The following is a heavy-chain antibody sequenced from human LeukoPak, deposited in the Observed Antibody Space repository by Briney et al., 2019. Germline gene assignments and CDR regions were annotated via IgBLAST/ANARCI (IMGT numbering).Heavy chain of an antibody. J-gene: IGHJ3*02. V-gene: IGHV4-59*01. CDR3: ARDRYSGYDGFGAFDI. D-gene: IGHD5-12*01. CDR2: IYYRGST. Sequence: SETLSLTCAVSGGPLTSYYWSWIRQPPGKGLGWIGFIYYRGSTNYNPSLESRVTISVDTPKNRFSLKLSSVTAADTAVYYCARDRYSGYDGFGAFDIWGQGTMVTVSS. CDR1: GGPLTSYY.